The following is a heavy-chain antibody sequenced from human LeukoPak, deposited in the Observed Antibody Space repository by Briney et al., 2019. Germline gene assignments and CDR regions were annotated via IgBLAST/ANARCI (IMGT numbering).Heavy chain of an antibody. Sequence: SETLSLTCAVSGYSIRSGDYWGWIRQSPGKGLEWIWSIYHSGSTHYNPFLKSRVTISVDTSKNQFSQMLSSVTAADTAVYYCARNRSVTTTPGFDHWGQGTLVTVSS. CDR2: IYHSGST. CDR3: ARNRSVTTTPGFDH. J-gene: IGHJ4*02. CDR1: GYSIRSGDY. V-gene: IGHV4-38-2*01. D-gene: IGHD4-17*01.